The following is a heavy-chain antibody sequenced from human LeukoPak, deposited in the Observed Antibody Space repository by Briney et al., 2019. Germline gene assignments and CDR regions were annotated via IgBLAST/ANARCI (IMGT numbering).Heavy chain of an antibody. CDR1: GYTFSSYG. D-gene: IGHD4-23*01. Sequence: ASVKVSCKASGYTFSSYGIGWVRQAPRQGLEWMGWITAGNGNTNYAQKVQGRVTMTTDTSTSTAYMELRSLRSDDTAVYYCARDGTTVVTRDAFDIWGQGTMVTVSS. J-gene: IGHJ3*02. CDR2: ITAGNGNT. CDR3: ARDGTTVVTRDAFDI. V-gene: IGHV1-18*01.